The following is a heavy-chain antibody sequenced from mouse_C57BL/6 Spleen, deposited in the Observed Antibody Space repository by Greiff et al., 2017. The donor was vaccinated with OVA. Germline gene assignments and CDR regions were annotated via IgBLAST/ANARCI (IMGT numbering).Heavy chain of an antibody. J-gene: IGHJ2*01. CDR1: GYTFTDYN. CDR3: ARLIYYYGSSYFDY. V-gene: IGHV1-18*01. D-gene: IGHD1-1*01. CDR2: INPNNGGT. Sequence: EVQLQQSGPELVKPGASVKIPCKASGYTFTDYNMDWVKQSHGKSLEWIGDINPNNGGTIYNQKFKGKATLTVDKSSSTAYMELRSLTSEDTAVYYCARLIYYYGSSYFDYWGQGTTLTVSS.